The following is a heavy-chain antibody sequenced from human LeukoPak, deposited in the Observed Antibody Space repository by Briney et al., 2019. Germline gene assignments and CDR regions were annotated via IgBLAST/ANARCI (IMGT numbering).Heavy chain of an antibody. CDR1: GGSISSYY. V-gene: IGHV4-4*07. CDR2: IYTSGST. Sequence: PSDTLSLTCTVSGGSISSYYWSWIRQPAGKGLEWIVRIYTSGSTNYIPSLKSRVTMSVDTSKNQFSLKLSSVTAADTAVYYCAREHAVWFDPWGQGTLVTVSS. CDR3: AREHAVWFDP. J-gene: IGHJ5*02.